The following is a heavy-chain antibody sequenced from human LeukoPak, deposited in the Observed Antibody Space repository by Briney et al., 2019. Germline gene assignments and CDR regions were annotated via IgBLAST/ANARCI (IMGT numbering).Heavy chain of an antibody. D-gene: IGHD2-21*02. J-gene: IGHJ4*02. CDR2: ISAYNGNT. V-gene: IGHV1-18*01. CDR1: GYTFTSYG. Sequence: ASVKVSCKASGYTFTSYGISWVRQAPGQGLEWMGWISAYNGNTNYAQKLQGRVTMTTDTSTSTAYMELRSLRSDDAAVYYCAREEGYCGGDCPYGDYWGQGTLVTASS. CDR3: AREEGYCGGDCPYGDY.